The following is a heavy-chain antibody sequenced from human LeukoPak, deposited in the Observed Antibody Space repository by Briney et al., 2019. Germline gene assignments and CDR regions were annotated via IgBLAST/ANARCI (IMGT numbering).Heavy chain of an antibody. V-gene: IGHV4-4*07. J-gene: IGHJ5*02. D-gene: IGHD5-18*01. Sequence: SETLSLTCTVSGGSISSCYWSWIRQPAGKGLEWIGRICTSGSTNYNPSLKSRVTMSVDTSKNQFSLKLSSVTAADTAVYYCARGGYSYGVNWFDPWGQGTLVTVSS. CDR1: GGSISSCY. CDR3: ARGGYSYGVNWFDP. CDR2: ICTSGST.